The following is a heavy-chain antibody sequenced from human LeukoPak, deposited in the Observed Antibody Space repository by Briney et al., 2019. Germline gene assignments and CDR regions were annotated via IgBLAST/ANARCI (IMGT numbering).Heavy chain of an antibody. CDR2: FDPEDGET. D-gene: IGHD3-9*01. Sequence: ASVTVSCTVSGYTLTELSMHWVRQAPGKGLEWMGGFDPEDGETIYAQKFQGRVTMTEDTSTDTAYMELSSLRSEDTAVYYCATDLSDILTGYYTFDYWGQGTLVTVSS. CDR3: ATDLSDILTGYYTFDY. V-gene: IGHV1-24*01. CDR1: GYTLTELS. J-gene: IGHJ4*02.